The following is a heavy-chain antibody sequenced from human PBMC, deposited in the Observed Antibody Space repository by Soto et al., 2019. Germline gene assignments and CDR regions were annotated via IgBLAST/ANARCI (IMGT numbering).Heavy chain of an antibody. D-gene: IGHD6-13*01. Sequence: QVQLVQSGAEVTKPGSSVKVSCKASGGTFSSYAISWVRQAPGQGLEWMGGIIPIFGTANYAQKFQGRVTITADESTSTAYMELSSLRSENTAVYYCASSATDRYYYYGMDVWGQGTTVTVSS. CDR3: ASSATDRYYYYGMDV. V-gene: IGHV1-69*01. CDR2: IIPIFGTA. J-gene: IGHJ6*02. CDR1: GGTFSSYA.